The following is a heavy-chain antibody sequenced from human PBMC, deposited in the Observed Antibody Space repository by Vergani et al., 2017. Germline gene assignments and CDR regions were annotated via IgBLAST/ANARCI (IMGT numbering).Heavy chain of an antibody. CDR1: GFTFSSHA. Sequence: EVQLLQSEGAVVQPGGSLRLSCVASGFTFSSHAMSWVRQGHGQGLEWVASIKNTGDSTYYAYSVKGRFTISIDNSKNTLYLQMNSLRVEDTAVYYCGRGSDNYNWGQGTLVTVSS. V-gene: IGHV3-23*01. CDR3: GRGSDNYN. D-gene: IGHD5-24*01. CDR2: IKNTGDST. J-gene: IGHJ4*02.